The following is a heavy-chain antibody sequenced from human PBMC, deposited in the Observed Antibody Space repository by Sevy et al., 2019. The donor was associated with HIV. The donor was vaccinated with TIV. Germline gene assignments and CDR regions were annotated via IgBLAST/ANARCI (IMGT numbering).Heavy chain of an antibody. CDR2: IIPIFGTA. Sequence: ASVKVSCKASGGTFSSYAISWVRQAPGQGLEWMGGIIPIFGTANYAQKFQGRVTITADESTSTAYMKLSSLRSEDTAVYYCARGVYYYGSGRSLAGMDVWGQGTTVTVSS. CDR1: GGTFSSYA. J-gene: IGHJ6*02. D-gene: IGHD3-10*01. V-gene: IGHV1-69*13. CDR3: ARGVYYYGSGRSLAGMDV.